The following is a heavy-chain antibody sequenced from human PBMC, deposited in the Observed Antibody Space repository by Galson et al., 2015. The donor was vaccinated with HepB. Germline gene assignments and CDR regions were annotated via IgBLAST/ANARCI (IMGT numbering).Heavy chain of an antibody. D-gene: IGHD4-17*01. CDR2: ISSSSSTI. V-gene: IGHV3-48*04. J-gene: IGHJ2*01. CDR3: ARASPYGDYEPLDWYFDL. CDR1: GFTFSSYS. Sequence: SLRLSCAASGFTFSSYSMNWVRQAPGKGLEWVSYISSSSSTIYYADSVKGRFTISRDNAKNSLYLQMNSLRAEDTAVYYCARASPYGDYEPLDWYFDLWGRGTLVTVSS.